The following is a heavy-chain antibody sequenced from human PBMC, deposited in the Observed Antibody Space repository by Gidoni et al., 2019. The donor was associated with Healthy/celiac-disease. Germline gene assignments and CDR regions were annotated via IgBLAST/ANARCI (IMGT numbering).Heavy chain of an antibody. CDR3: ARGATYCSSTSCFHWFDP. CDR1: GYTFTSYA. D-gene: IGHD2-2*01. Sequence: QVQLVQSGAEVKKPGASVKVSCKASGYTFTSYAMHWVRQAPGQRLEWMGWINAGNGNTKYSQKFQGRVTITRDTSASTAYMELSSLRSEDTAVYYCARGATYCSSTSCFHWFDPWGQGTLVTVSS. J-gene: IGHJ5*02. CDR2: INAGNGNT. V-gene: IGHV1-3*01.